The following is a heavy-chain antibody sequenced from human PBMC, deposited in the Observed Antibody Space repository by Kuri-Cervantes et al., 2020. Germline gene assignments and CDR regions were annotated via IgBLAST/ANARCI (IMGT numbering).Heavy chain of an antibody. J-gene: IGHJ3*02. CDR1: GGSFSGYY. CDR2: INHSGST. V-gene: IGHV4-34*01. CDR3: ARGRDDAFDI. Sequence: SETLSLTCAVYGGSFSGYYWSWIRQPPGKGLEWIGEINHSGSTNYNPSLKSRVTISVDTSKNQFSLKLSSVTAADTAVYYCARGRDDAFDIWGQGTMVTVSS.